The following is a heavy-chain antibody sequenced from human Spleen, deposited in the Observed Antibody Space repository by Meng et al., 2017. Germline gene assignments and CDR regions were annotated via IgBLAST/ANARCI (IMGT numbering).Heavy chain of an antibody. Sequence: EVQRVESGGGLVQPGGSLRLSCVASGFTISTYWLHWVRQAPGKGLEWISTVSSSGRNTYDADSVKGRFTISRDDSKNTAYLQMNSLKTEDTAVYYCAEGAGPGWGQGTLVTVSS. J-gene: IGHJ4*02. CDR1: GFTISTYW. CDR3: AEGAGPG. CDR2: VSSSGRNT. V-gene: IGHV3-23*04.